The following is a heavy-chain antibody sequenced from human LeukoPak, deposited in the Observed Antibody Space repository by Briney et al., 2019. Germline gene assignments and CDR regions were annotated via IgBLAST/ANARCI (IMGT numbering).Heavy chain of an antibody. J-gene: IGHJ3*02. CDR3: ARGPPIVGALSDAFDI. Sequence: PSETLSLTCTVSGGSISSSSYYWGWIRQPPGKGLEWIGSIYYSGSTYYNPSLKSRVTVSIDTSRTQFSLEMSSVTAADTAVYYCARGPPIVGALSDAFDIWGQGTMVTVSS. CDR2: IYYSGST. D-gene: IGHD1-26*01. CDR1: GGSISSSSYY. V-gene: IGHV4-39*07.